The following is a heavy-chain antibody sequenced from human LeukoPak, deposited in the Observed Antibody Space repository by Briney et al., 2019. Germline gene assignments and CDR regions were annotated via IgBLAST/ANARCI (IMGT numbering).Heavy chain of an antibody. D-gene: IGHD3-22*01. CDR1: GGSISTPTYS. Sequence: PSETLSLTCSVSGGSISTPTYSWAWIRQSPGGGLDWIGNIDYDGTTYYSPSLKSRVTISVDTSKNQFSLKLSSVTAADTAVYYCARGDLSSGYLRDDAFDIWGQGTMVTVSS. CDR3: ARGDLSSGYLRDDAFDI. CDR2: IDYDGTT. J-gene: IGHJ3*02. V-gene: IGHV4-39*07.